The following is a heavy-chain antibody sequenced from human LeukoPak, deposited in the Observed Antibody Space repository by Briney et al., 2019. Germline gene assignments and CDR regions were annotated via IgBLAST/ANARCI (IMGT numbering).Heavy chain of an antibody. Sequence: GGSLRLSCAASGFTFSSYAMSWVRQAPGKGLEWVSYISSSGSTIYYADSVKGRFTISRDSAKNSLYLQMNSLRAEDTAVYYCVRGSRKPLVDYWGQGTLVTVSS. V-gene: IGHV3-48*03. CDR2: ISSSGSTI. D-gene: IGHD6-6*01. CDR3: VRGSRKPLVDY. J-gene: IGHJ4*02. CDR1: GFTFSSYA.